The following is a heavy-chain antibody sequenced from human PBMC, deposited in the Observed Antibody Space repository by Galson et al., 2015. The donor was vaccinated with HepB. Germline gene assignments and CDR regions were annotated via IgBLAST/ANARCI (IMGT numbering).Heavy chain of an antibody. CDR3: ARRYCSSTSCYSGYFDY. D-gene: IGHD2-2*01. CDR1: GFTFSSYA. V-gene: IGHV3-30-3*01. CDR2: ISYDGSNK. Sequence: SLRLSCAASGFTFSSYAMHWVRQAPGKGLEWVAVISYDGSNKYYADSVKGRFTISRDNSKNTPYLQMNSLRAEDTAVYYCARRYCSSTSCYSGYFDYWGQGTLVTVSS. J-gene: IGHJ4*02.